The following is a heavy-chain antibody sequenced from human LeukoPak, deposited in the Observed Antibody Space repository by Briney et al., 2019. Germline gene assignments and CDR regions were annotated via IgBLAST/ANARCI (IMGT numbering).Heavy chain of an antibody. J-gene: IGHJ4*01. D-gene: IGHD2-15*01. Sequence: ASVKVSCKASGYTFTGYYMHWVRQAPGQGLEWMGWINPNSGSTNYAQKFQGRVTMTRDRSISTAYMELSRLRSDDTAVFYCAREDSCSGGSCYEGGFDYWGHGTLVTVSS. CDR3: AREDSCSGGSCYEGGFDY. CDR1: GYTFTGYY. V-gene: IGHV1-2*02. CDR2: INPNSGST.